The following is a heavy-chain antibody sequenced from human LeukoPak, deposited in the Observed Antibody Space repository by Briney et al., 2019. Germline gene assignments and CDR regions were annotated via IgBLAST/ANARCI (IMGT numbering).Heavy chain of an antibody. CDR2: INPSGGST. CDR1: GYTFTSYY. V-gene: IGHV1-46*01. J-gene: IGHJ4*02. CDR3: ARDRLSALYYYGSGSYGYYFDY. Sequence: GASVKVSCKASGYTFTSYYMHWVRQAPGQGLEWMGIINPSGGSTSYAQKFQGRVTMTRDMSTSTVYMELSSLRSEDTAVYYCARDRLSALYYYGSGSYGYYFDYWGQGTLVTVSS. D-gene: IGHD3-10*01.